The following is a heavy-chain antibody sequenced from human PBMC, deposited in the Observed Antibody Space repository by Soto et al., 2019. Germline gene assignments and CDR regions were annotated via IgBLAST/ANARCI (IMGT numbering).Heavy chain of an antibody. D-gene: IGHD3-10*01. Sequence: EVQLVESGGGLVKPGGSLRLSCAASGFTFSSYSMNWVRQAPGKGLEWVSSISSSSSYIYYADSVKGRFTISRDNAQNALYLQMNSLRAEDTAVYYCARDTYYYGSGSYSPWGQGTLVTVSS. CDR1: GFTFSSYS. J-gene: IGHJ5*02. CDR3: ARDTYYYGSGSYSP. V-gene: IGHV3-21*01. CDR2: ISSSSSYI.